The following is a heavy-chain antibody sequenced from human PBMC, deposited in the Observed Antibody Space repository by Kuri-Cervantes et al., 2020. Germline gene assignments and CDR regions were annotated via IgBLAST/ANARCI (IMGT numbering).Heavy chain of an antibody. D-gene: IGHD6-19*01. CDR1: GFTFSSYA. CDR2: ISGSGGST. CDR3: TRIWVAVAESWFDP. Sequence: GGALRLSCAASGFTFSSYAMSWVRQAPGKGLEWVSAISGSGGSTYYADSVKGRFTISRDNSKNTLYLQMNSLRAEDTAVYYCTRIWVAVAESWFDPWGQGTLVTVSS. V-gene: IGHV3-23*01. J-gene: IGHJ5*02.